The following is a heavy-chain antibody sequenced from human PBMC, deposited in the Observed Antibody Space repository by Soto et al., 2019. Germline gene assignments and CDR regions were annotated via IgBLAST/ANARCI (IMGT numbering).Heavy chain of an antibody. CDR1: GYTFTSYA. D-gene: IGHD6-19*01. CDR2: INADNANT. V-gene: IGHV1-3*01. Sequence: ASVKVSCKASGYTFTSYALHWVRQAPGQSLEWMGWINADNANTKYSQKFQGRVTITRDTSASTAYMELSSLRSEDTAVYYCGRGPYSTGWNNWFAPWGQGTLVTVSS. CDR3: GRGPYSTGWNNWFAP. J-gene: IGHJ5*02.